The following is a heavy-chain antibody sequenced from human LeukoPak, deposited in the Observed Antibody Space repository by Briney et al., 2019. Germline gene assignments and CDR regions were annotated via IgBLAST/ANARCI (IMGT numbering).Heavy chain of an antibody. CDR1: GFTFDDYA. CDR2: ISWNSGSI. V-gene: IGHV3-9*01. J-gene: IGHJ4*02. CDR3: AKRSSSDWYFDY. Sequence: PGGSLRLSCAASGFTFDDYAMHWVRHVPGKGLEWVSGISWNSGSIGYADSVKGRFTISRDNAKSSLYLQMNSLRAEDTALYYCAKRSSSDWYFDYWGQGTLVTVPS. D-gene: IGHD6-19*01.